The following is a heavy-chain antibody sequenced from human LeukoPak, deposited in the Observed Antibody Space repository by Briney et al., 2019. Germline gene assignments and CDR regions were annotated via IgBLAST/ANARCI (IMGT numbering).Heavy chain of an antibody. J-gene: IGHJ4*02. Sequence: PGGSLGLSCAASGFTFSSYGMHWVRQAPGKGLEWVAFIRYDGSNKYYADSVKGRFTISRDNSKNTLYLQMNSLRAEDTAVYYCAKEGGSGSHRYDYWGQGTLVTVSS. CDR2: IRYDGSNK. CDR1: GFTFSSYG. CDR3: AKEGGSGSHRYDY. D-gene: IGHD1-26*01. V-gene: IGHV3-30*02.